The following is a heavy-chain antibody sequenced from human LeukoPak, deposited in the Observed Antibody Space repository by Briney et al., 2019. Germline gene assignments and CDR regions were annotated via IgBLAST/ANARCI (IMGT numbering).Heavy chain of an antibody. Sequence: PGGSLRLSCAASGFTFSSYAMSWVRQAAGKGLEWVSAISGSGGSTYYADSVKGRFTISRDNSKNTLYLQMNSLRAEDTAVYYCAKGYDFWSGYHYWGQGTLVTVSS. CDR2: ISGSGGST. CDR1: GFTFSSYA. V-gene: IGHV3-23*01. CDR3: AKGYDFWSGYHY. J-gene: IGHJ4*02. D-gene: IGHD3-3*01.